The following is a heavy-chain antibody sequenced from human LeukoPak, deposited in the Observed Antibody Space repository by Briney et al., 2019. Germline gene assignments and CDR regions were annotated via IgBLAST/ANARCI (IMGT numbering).Heavy chain of an antibody. J-gene: IGHJ4*02. CDR1: GGSFSGYY. CDR3: ARLTLRRTWMPFDY. Sequence: SETLSLTCAVYGGSFSGYYWSWIRQPPGKGLEWIGEINHSGSTNYNPSLKSRVTISVDTSKNQFSLKPSSVTAADTAVYYCARLTLRRTWMPFDYWGQGTLVTVSS. D-gene: IGHD1-1*01. V-gene: IGHV4-34*01. CDR2: INHSGST.